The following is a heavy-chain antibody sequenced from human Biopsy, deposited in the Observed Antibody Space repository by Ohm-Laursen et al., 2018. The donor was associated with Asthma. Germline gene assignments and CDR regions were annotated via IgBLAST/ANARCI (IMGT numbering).Heavy chain of an antibody. CDR3: ARDQGDSKFDY. V-gene: IGHV4-59*01. CDR1: GSSINSDY. D-gene: IGHD3-16*01. J-gene: IGHJ4*02. CDR2: SSYSGFR. Sequence: TLSLTCTFSGSSINSDYWSWIRQPPGKGLEWIGLSSYSGFRKYNPSLKSRVTISVDTSKNQLSLNLTSVIAADTAVYYCARDQGDSKFDYWGQGILVTVSS.